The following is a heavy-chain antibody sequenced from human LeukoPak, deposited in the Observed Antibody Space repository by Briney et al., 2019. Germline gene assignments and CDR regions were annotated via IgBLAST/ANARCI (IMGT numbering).Heavy chain of an antibody. J-gene: IGHJ6*02. V-gene: IGHV3-9*01. CDR3: AGDYYYYGMDV. CDR2: ISWNSGSI. CDR1: GFTFDDYA. Sequence: GRSLRLSCAASGFTFDDYAMHWDRHGPGKGLKWDSGISWNSGSIAYADYVKGRFTISRDNAKNSLYLQMNSLRAEDTALYYCAGDYYYYGMDVWGQGTTVTVSS.